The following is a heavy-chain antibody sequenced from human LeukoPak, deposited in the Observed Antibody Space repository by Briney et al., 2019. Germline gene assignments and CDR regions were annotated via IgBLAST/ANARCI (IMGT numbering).Heavy chain of an antibody. CDR3: ARTPRGYSYGYEVRDY. Sequence: ASVKVSCTASGYTFTGYYMHWVRQAPGQGLEWMGWINPNSGGTNYAQKFQGRVTMTRDTSISTAYMELSRLRSDDTAVYYCARTPRGYSYGYEVRDYWGQGTLVTVSS. V-gene: IGHV1-2*02. J-gene: IGHJ4*02. CDR1: GYTFTGYY. CDR2: INPNSGGT. D-gene: IGHD5-18*01.